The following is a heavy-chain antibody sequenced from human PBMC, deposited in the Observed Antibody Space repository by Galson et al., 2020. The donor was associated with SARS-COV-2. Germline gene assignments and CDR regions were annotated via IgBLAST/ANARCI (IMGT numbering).Heavy chain of an antibody. CDR1: GGPVSRGSYY. CDR2: IYYSGST. J-gene: IGHJ4*02. CDR3: ASGSYYPRFDY. V-gene: IGHV4-61*01. Sequence: SETLSLTCTVSGGPVSRGSYYWSWIRQPPGKGLEWIGSIYYSGSTNYNPSLKSRVTISVDTSKNQFSLKLSSVTAADTAVYYCASGSYYPRFDYWGPGTLVTVSS. D-gene: IGHD1-26*01.